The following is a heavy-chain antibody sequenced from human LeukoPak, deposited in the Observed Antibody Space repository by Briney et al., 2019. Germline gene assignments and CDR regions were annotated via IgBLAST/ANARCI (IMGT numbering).Heavy chain of an antibody. CDR2: INSDGSTT. CDR1: GFTFSSFW. CDR3: AKDGGLTTEEFHFDY. J-gene: IGHJ4*02. Sequence: PGGSLRLSCAASGFTFSSFWMHWVRQAPGKGLVWVSRINSDGSTTNYADSVKGRFTISRDNSKNTLYLQMNSLRAEDTAVYYCAKDGGLTTEEFHFDYWGQGTLVTVSS. D-gene: IGHD4-17*01. V-gene: IGHV3-74*01.